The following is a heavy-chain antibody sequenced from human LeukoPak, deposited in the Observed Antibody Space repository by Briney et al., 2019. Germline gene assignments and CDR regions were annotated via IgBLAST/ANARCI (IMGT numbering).Heavy chain of an antibody. CDR3: ARHSPAMVDYYYYYYMDV. CDR2: INHSGST. J-gene: IGHJ6*03. CDR1: GGSFSGYY. Sequence: SETLSLTCAVYGGSFSGYYWSWIRQPPGKGLEWIGEINHSGSTNYNPSLKSRVTISVDTSKNQFSLKLSSVTAADTAVYYCARHSPAMVDYYYYYYMDVWGKGTTVTISS. V-gene: IGHV4-34*01. D-gene: IGHD5-18*01.